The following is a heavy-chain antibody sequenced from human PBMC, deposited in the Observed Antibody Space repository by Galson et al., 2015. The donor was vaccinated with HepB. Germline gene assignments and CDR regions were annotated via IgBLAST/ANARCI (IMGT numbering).Heavy chain of an antibody. CDR2: ISGSGSST. Sequence: SLRLSCAASGFTFSSYAMTWVRQAPGKGLEWVSAISGSGSSTYFADSVKGRFTISRDNSKSTLYLQMNSLRAEDTAVYYCARGAAGLGFGELLYDYWGQGTLVTVSS. D-gene: IGHD3-10*01. CDR1: GFTFSSYA. J-gene: IGHJ4*02. CDR3: ARGAAGLGFGELLYDY. V-gene: IGHV3-23*01.